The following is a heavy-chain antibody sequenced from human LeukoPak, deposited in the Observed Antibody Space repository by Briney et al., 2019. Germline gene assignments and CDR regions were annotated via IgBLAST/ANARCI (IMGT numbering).Heavy chain of an antibody. CDR1: GGSISSSSYY. Sequence: SETLSLTCTVSGGSISSSSYYWGWIRQPPGKGLGWIGSFYYSGSTYYNPSLKSRVTISVDTSKNQFSLKLSSVTAADTAVYYCAGRGITIFGVVYSEFWFDPWGQGTLVTVSS. D-gene: IGHD3-3*01. CDR2: FYYSGST. V-gene: IGHV4-39*01. J-gene: IGHJ5*02. CDR3: AGRGITIFGVVYSEFWFDP.